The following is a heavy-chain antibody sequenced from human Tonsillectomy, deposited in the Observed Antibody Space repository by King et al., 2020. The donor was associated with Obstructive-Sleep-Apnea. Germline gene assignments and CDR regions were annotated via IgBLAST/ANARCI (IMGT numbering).Heavy chain of an antibody. CDR3: ARAGPYVNYDFWSGYYRGGSWFDP. D-gene: IGHD3-3*01. Sequence: VQLQQWGAGLLKPSETLSLTCAVYGGSFSGYYWSWIRQPPGKGLEWIGEINHSGSTNYNPSLKSRVTISVDTSKNQFSLKLSSVTAADTAVYYCARAGPYVNYDFWSGYYRGGSWFDPWGQGTLVTVSS. V-gene: IGHV4-34*01. CDR1: GGSFSGYY. J-gene: IGHJ5*02. CDR2: INHSGST.